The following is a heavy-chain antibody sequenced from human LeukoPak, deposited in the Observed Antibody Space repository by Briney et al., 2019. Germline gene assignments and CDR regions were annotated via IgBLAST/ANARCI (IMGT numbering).Heavy chain of an antibody. CDR1: GYTFTSYG. CDR2: ISAYNGNT. V-gene: IGHV1-18*01. Sequence: GASVKVSCKASGYTFTSYGISWVRQAPGQGLEWMGWISAYNGNTNYAQKLQDRVTMTTDTSTSTAYMELRSLRSDDTAVYYCASVLGGSYYIGFDYWGQGTLVTVSS. D-gene: IGHD1-26*01. CDR3: ASVLGGSYYIGFDY. J-gene: IGHJ4*02.